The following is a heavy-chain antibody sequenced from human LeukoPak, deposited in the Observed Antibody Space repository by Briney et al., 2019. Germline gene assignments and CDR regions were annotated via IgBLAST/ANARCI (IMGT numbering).Heavy chain of an antibody. Sequence: GASVKVSCKASGYTFTSYGISWVRQAPGQGLEWMGWISAYNGNTNYAQKLQGRVTMTTDTSTSTAYMELRSLRSDDTAVYYCARDNDYGGYGVYYYYYYYMDVWGKGTTVTVSS. D-gene: IGHD4-17*01. V-gene: IGHV1-18*01. CDR3: ARDNDYGGYGVYYYYYYYMDV. CDR1: GYTFTSYG. CDR2: ISAYNGNT. J-gene: IGHJ6*03.